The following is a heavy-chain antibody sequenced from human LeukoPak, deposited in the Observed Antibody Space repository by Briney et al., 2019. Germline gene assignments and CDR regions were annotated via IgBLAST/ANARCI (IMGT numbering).Heavy chain of an antibody. Sequence: AGGSLRLSCAASGFTFSDSYMTWVRQAPGKGVEWVAYISGSGHDINYSDSVKGRFTISRDNAKNSLYLQMSSLRVEDTAVYYCTRDPRHFDSCGQGTLDTVSS. CDR3: TRDPRHFDS. CDR1: GFTFSDSY. D-gene: IGHD6-6*01. CDR2: ISGSGHDI. V-gene: IGHV3-11*04. J-gene: IGHJ5*01.